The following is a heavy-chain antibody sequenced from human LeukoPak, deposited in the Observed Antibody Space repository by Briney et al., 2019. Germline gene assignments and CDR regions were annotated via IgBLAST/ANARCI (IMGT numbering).Heavy chain of an antibody. CDR1: GGSISSYY. CDR3: ARGGWYPEAFQH. J-gene: IGHJ1*01. CDR2: IYYSGST. Sequence: PSETLTLTCTVSGGSISSYYWNWIRQPPGKGLEWIGYIYYSGSTNYNPSLKSRVSISVDTSKNQFSLKLSSVTAADTAVYYCARGGWYPEAFQHWGQGALVTVSS. V-gene: IGHV4-59*01. D-gene: IGHD6-19*01.